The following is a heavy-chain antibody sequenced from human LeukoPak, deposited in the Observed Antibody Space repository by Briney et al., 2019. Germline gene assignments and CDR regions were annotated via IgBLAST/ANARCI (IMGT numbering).Heavy chain of an antibody. CDR2: ISWNSGSI. D-gene: IGHD4-17*01. V-gene: IGHV3-9*01. J-gene: IGHJ4*02. CDR1: GFTFDDYA. CDR3: AKDRPYYGDYDGHDY. Sequence: GRSLRLSCAASGFTFDDYAMHWVRQAPGKGLEWVSGISWNSGSIGYADSVKGRFTISRDNSKNTLYLQMGSLRAEDTAVYYCAKDRPYYGDYDGHDYWGQGTLVTVSS.